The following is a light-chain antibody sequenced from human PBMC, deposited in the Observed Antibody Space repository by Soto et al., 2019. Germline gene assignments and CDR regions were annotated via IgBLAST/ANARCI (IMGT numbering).Light chain of an antibody. Sequence: VLTQSPGTLSLSAGERATLSCRASQSVVYSYLTWYQQKPGQAPRLLIYGASTRASGTPDRFSGSGSGTAFSLTISRLEPEDFAIYYCHQFGTSPCTFGRGTTLEIK. CDR2: GAS. V-gene: IGKV3-20*01. CDR1: QSVVYSY. CDR3: HQFGTSPCT. J-gene: IGKJ2*02.